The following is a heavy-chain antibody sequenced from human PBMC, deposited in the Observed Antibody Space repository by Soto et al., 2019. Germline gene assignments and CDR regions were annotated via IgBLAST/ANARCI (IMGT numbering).Heavy chain of an antibody. D-gene: IGHD3-10*01. Sequence: QVQLVESGGGVVQPGRSLRLSCAVSGFTFSSYGMHWVRQAPGKGLEWVAVIWYDGSNKYYADSVKGRFTISRDNSKNTLYLQMNSLRAEDTDVYYCARDRVQNKNWFDPWGQGTLVTVSS. CDR1: GFTFSSYG. CDR3: ARDRVQNKNWFDP. CDR2: IWYDGSNK. V-gene: IGHV3-33*01. J-gene: IGHJ5*02.